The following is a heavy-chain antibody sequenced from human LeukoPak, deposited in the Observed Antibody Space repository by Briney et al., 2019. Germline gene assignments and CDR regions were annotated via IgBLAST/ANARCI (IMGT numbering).Heavy chain of an antibody. D-gene: IGHD3-9*01. Sequence: PGGSLRLSCAASGFTFSSYWMHWVRQVPGKGLVWVSRISNDGSYTSYADSVRGRFTISRDNAKNSLYLQMNSLRTEDTALYYCARRTTYYDSLTGKTPGAFDIWGQGTMVTVSS. CDR1: GFTFSSYW. CDR3: ARRTTYYDSLTGKTPGAFDI. CDR2: ISNDGSYT. V-gene: IGHV3-74*01. J-gene: IGHJ3*02.